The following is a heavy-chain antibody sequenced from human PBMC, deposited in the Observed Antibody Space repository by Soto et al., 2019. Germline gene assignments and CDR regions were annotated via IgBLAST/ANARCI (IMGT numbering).Heavy chain of an antibody. Sequence: ASVKVSCKASGYTFTSYYMHWVRQAPGQGLEWMGIINPSGGSTSYAQKFQGRVTMTRDTSTSTVYMELSSLRSDDTAVYYCARVRRLLWFGELLDSYYGMDVWGQGTTVTVSS. CDR3: ARVRRLLWFGELLDSYYGMDV. J-gene: IGHJ6*02. CDR1: GYTFTSYY. V-gene: IGHV1-46*01. D-gene: IGHD3-10*01. CDR2: INPSGGST.